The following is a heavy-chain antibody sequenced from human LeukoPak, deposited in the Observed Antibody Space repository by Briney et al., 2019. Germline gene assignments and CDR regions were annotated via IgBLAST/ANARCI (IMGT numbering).Heavy chain of an antibody. Sequence: GGSLRLSCAASGFTFSSYSMNWVRQAPGKGLEWVSSITSSSSYIYYADSVKGRFTISRDNAKNSLYLQMNSLRVEDTAVYYCARDPYSGTYGNTYYYYMDVWGKGTTVTISS. CDR3: ARDPYSGTYGNTYYYYMDV. CDR2: ITSSSSYI. D-gene: IGHD1-26*01. J-gene: IGHJ6*03. CDR1: GFTFSSYS. V-gene: IGHV3-21*01.